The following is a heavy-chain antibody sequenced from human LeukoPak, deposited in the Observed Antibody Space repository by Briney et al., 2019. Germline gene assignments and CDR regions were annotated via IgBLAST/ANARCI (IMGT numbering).Heavy chain of an antibody. J-gene: IGHJ6*03. CDR1: GGSISSYY. D-gene: IGHD4-17*01. Sequence: SGTLSLTCTVSGGSISSYYWSWIRQPAGKGLEWFGRIYTSGSTNYNPSLKSRVTMSVDTSKNQFSLKLSSVTAADTAVYYCARDGLGTTVTPYPYYYYYYMDVWGKGTTVTVSS. CDR2: IYTSGST. CDR3: ARDGLGTTVTPYPYYYYYYMDV. V-gene: IGHV4-4*07.